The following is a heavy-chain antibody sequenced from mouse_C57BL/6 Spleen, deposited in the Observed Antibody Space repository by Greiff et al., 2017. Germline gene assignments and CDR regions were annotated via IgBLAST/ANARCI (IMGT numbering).Heavy chain of an antibody. CDR2: IDPNSGGT. CDR1: GYTFTSYW. V-gene: IGHV1-72*01. J-gene: IGHJ1*03. D-gene: IGHD1-1*01. CDR3: ARSGSTTVVPYWYFDV. Sequence: QVQLQQPGAELVKPGASVKLSCKASGYTFTSYWMHWVKQRPGRGLEWIGRIDPNSGGTKYNEKFKSKATLTVDKPSSTAYMQLSSLASEDSAVYYCARSGSTTVVPYWYFDVWGTGTTVTVSS.